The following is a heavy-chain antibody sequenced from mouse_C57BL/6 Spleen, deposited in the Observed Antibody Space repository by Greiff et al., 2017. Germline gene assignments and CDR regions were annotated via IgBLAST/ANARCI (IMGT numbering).Heavy chain of an antibody. V-gene: IGHV5-16*01. J-gene: IGHJ3*01. Sequence: EVHLVESEGGLVQPGSSMKLSCTASGFTFSVYYMAWVRQVPEKGLEWVANINNDGSSIYYLYSLKSRFIISRDTAKNILYQQMSSLKSEDTATYYCARYASDGNFVAYWGQGTLVTVSA. CDR2: INNDGSSI. D-gene: IGHD6-1*01. CDR3: ARYASDGNFVAY. CDR1: GFTFSVYY.